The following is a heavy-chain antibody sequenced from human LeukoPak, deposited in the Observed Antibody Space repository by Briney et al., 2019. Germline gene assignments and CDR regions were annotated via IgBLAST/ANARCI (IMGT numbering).Heavy chain of an antibody. CDR1: GGSINIGTYY. Sequence: SETLSLTCTVSGGSINIGTYYWSWIRQPAGKGLEWIGRIYTSGSTNYNPSLKSRVTISVDKSKNQFSLKLSSVTAADMAVYFCARQFLVGSTFHAFDLWGQGTRVTVSS. CDR2: IYTSGST. D-gene: IGHD1-26*01. CDR3: ARQFLVGSTFHAFDL. V-gene: IGHV4-61*02. J-gene: IGHJ3*01.